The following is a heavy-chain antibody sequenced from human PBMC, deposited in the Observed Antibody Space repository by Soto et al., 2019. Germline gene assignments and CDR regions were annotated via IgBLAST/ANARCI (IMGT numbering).Heavy chain of an antibody. D-gene: IGHD3-3*01. CDR1: GFTFSSYE. CDR3: ARGSMDDFWSGYYSLDP. CDR2: ISSSGSTI. J-gene: IGHJ5*02. V-gene: IGHV3-48*03. Sequence: GGSLRLSCAASGFTFSSYEMNWVRQAPGKGLEWVSYISSSGSTIYYADSVKGRFTISRDNAKNSLYLQMNSLRAEDTAVYYCARGSMDDFWSGYYSLDPWGQGTLVTVSS.